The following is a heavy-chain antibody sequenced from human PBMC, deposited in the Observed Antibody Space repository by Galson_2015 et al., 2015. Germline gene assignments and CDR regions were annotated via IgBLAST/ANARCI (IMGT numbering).Heavy chain of an antibody. J-gene: IGHJ4*02. D-gene: IGHD3-22*01. CDR3: VKDLFDDSSGYHLEWTY. V-gene: IGHV3-64D*06. CDR1: GFTFSSYA. CDR2: ISSNGGST. Sequence: SLRLSCAASGFTFSSYAMHWVRQAPGKGLEYVSAISSNGGSTYYADSVKGRFTISRDNSKNTLYLQMSSLRAEDTAVYYCVKDLFDDSSGYHLEWTYGGQGTLVTVSS.